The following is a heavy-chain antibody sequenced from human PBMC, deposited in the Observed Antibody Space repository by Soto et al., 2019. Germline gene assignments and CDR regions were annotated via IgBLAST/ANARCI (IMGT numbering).Heavy chain of an antibody. D-gene: IGHD3-10*01. CDR2: ISGDGRST. J-gene: IGHJ1*01. V-gene: IGHV3-74*01. Sequence: EVQLVESGGGLVQPGGSLRLSCTASGVTFNNYWLHWVRQAPGKGLVWVSRISGDGRSTTYEDSVKGRFTISRDNAKNTVYLQMKSLRAEDTAVYHCAGGGYSGAEIYYITEHWGQGTLVTVSS. CDR3: AGGGYSGAEIYYITEH. CDR1: GVTFNNYW.